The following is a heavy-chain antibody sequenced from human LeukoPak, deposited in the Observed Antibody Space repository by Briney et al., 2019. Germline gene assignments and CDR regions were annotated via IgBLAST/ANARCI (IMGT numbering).Heavy chain of an antibody. Sequence: ASVKVSCKASGYTFGTHWMHWVRQAPGQGLEWMAIINPSGDFRSYAQKFQGRLTVTRDTSISTVYMELSRLRSDGTAVYYCARDSGYYYVSSGEFDYWGQGTLVTVSS. CDR1: GYTFGTHW. CDR3: ARDSGYYYVSSGEFDY. D-gene: IGHD3-22*01. CDR2: INPSGDFR. V-gene: IGHV1-46*01. J-gene: IGHJ4*02.